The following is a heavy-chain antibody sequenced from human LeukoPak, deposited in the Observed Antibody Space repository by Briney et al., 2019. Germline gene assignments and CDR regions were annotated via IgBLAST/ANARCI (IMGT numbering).Heavy chain of an antibody. V-gene: IGHV1-69*13. D-gene: IGHD4-17*01. CDR3: ASGGSDYGDYRLDY. J-gene: IGHJ4*02. CDR2: IIPIFGTA. Sequence: HWASVKVSCKASGYTFTSYYMHWVRQAPGQGLEWMGGIIPIFGTANYAQKFQGRVTITADESTSTAYMELSSLRSEDTAVYYCASGGSDYGDYRLDYWGQGTLVTVSS. CDR1: GYTFTSYY.